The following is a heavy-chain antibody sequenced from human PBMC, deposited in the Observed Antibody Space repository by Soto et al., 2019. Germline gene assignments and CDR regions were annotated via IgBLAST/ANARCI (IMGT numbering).Heavy chain of an antibody. Sequence: QVQLVQSGAEVKKPGASVKVSCKASGYTFTSYGISWVRQAPGQGLEWMGWISAYNGNTNYAQKLQGRVTMTTDTSTSTAYMELRSLRSDDTAVYYCASSLYYYGSGSYVDYWCQGTLVTVSS. CDR2: ISAYNGNT. CDR3: ASSLYYYGSGSYVDY. D-gene: IGHD3-10*01. V-gene: IGHV1-18*01. CDR1: GYTFTSYG. J-gene: IGHJ4*02.